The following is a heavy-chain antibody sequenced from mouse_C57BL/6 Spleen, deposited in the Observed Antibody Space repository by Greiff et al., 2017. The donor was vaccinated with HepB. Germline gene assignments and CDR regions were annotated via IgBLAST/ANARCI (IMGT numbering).Heavy chain of an antibody. V-gene: IGHV1-64*01. CDR1: GYTFTSYW. CDR3: ARGGNGNSVAWFAY. Sequence: QVQLKQPGAELVKPGASVKLSCKASGYTFTSYWMHWVKQRPGQGLEWIGMIHPNSGSTNYNEKFKSKATLTVDKSSSTAYMQLSSLTSEDSAVYYCARGGNGNSVAWFAYWGQGTLVTVSA. D-gene: IGHD2-1*01. CDR2: IHPNSGST. J-gene: IGHJ3*01.